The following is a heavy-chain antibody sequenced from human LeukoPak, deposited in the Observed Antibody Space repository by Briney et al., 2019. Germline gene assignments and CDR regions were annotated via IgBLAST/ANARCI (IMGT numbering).Heavy chain of an antibody. CDR1: GYTFTGYG. D-gene: IGHD6-19*01. V-gene: IGHV1-18*01. J-gene: IGHJ4*02. CDR2: INPYNGDT. CDR3: ARGSSSDWPLEY. Sequence: ASVKVSCKASGYTFTGYGISWVRQAPGQRLEWMGWINPYNGDTEYSQKLQGRITITKDTSATTAYMDLSTLRSEDTAVYYCARGSSSDWPLEYWGRGILVTVSS.